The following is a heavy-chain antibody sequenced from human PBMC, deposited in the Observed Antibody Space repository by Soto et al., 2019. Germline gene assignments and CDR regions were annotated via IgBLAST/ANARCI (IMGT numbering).Heavy chain of an antibody. J-gene: IGHJ6*02. CDR1: GGSFSGYY. CDR2: INHSGST. D-gene: IGHD6-19*01. CDR3: ARRPSYSSGWYWNYYYGMDV. Sequence: SETLSLTCAVYGGSFSGYYWSWIRQPPGKGLEWIGEINHSGSTNYNPSLKSRVTISVDTSKNQFSLKLSSVTAADTAVFYCARRPSYSSGWYWNYYYGMDVWGQGTTVTVSS. V-gene: IGHV4-34*01.